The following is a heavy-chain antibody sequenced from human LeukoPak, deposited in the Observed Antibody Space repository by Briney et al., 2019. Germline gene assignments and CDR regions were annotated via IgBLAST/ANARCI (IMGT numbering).Heavy chain of an antibody. Sequence: GGSLRLSCAASGFTFSSYDMHWVRQAPGKGLEWVAYIRYDGTNKYYADSVKGRFTISRDNAKNTLYLQMNSLRAEDTAVYYCATYLAAAEDYWGQGTLVTVSS. CDR3: ATYLAAAEDY. CDR2: IRYDGTNK. J-gene: IGHJ4*02. CDR1: GFTFSSYD. V-gene: IGHV3-30*02. D-gene: IGHD6-13*01.